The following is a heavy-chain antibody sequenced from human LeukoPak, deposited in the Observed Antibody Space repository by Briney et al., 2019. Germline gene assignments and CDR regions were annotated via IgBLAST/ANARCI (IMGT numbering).Heavy chain of an antibody. CDR3: ARSFYDILIGYYQYFDY. V-gene: IGHV3-66*01. D-gene: IGHD3-9*01. CDR1: GLSVSSNY. J-gene: IGHJ4*02. CDR2: IYRDGSS. Sequence: PGGSLRLSCVASGLSVSSNYMSWVRQAPGKGLEWVSVIYRDGSSYYAESVKGRFTISRDNSKNTLYIQMNSLRAEDTAVYYCARSFYDILIGYYQYFDYWGQGPLVTVSS.